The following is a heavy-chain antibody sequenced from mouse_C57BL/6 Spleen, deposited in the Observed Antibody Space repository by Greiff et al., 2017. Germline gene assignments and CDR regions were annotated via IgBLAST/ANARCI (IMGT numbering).Heavy chain of an antibody. J-gene: IGHJ4*01. Sequence: VQLQQSGAELVKPGASVKISCKASGYAFSSSWMNWVKQRPGKGLEWIGQIYPGDGDTNYNGKFKGKATLTADKSSSTAYMQLSSLTSEDSAVYFCARASSTYYAMDYWGQGTSVTVSS. CDR2: IYPGDGDT. D-gene: IGHD2-10*02. CDR1: GYAFSSSW. CDR3: ARASSTYYAMDY. V-gene: IGHV1-80*01.